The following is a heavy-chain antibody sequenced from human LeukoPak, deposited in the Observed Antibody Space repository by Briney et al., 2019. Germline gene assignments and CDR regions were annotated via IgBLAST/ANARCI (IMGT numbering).Heavy chain of an antibody. Sequence: KPSETLSLTCTVSGGSISSYYWSWIRQPAGKGLEWIGRIYTSGSTNYNPSLKRRVTMSVDTSKNQFSLKLSSVTAADTAVYYCARDREFLSYDFWSGYYDYWGQGTLVTVSS. CDR1: GGSISSYY. J-gene: IGHJ4*02. V-gene: IGHV4-4*07. D-gene: IGHD3-3*01. CDR2: IYTSGST. CDR3: ARDREFLSYDFWSGYYDY.